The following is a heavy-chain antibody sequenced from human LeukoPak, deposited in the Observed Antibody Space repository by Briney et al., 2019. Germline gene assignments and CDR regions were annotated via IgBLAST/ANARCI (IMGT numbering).Heavy chain of an antibody. CDR2: IYPGDSDT. V-gene: IGHV5-51*01. D-gene: IGHD3-3*01. CDR3: ASGYYDFWSGYQSPFDN. J-gene: IGHJ4*02. Sequence: GESLKISCKGSGYSFTNYWIGWVRQMPGKGLEWMGIIYPGDSDTRYSPSFQGQVTISADNSISTAYLQWSSLKASDTAMYYCASGYYDFWSGYQSPFDNWGQGTPVTVSS. CDR1: GYSFTNYW.